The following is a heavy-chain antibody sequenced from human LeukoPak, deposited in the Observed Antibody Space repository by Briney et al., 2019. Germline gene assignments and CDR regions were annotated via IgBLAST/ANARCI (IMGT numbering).Heavy chain of an antibody. CDR1: GASISSYY. CDR2: IYYSGST. J-gene: IGHJ5*02. Sequence: SETLSLTCTVSGASISSYYWSWIRQPPGKGLEWIGYIYYSGSTDYNPSLKSRVTISVDTSKNQFSLRLSSVTAADTAVYYCARHRYYYDSSGYYYQPWGQGTLVTVSS. V-gene: IGHV4-59*13. D-gene: IGHD3-22*01. CDR3: ARHRYYYDSSGYYYQP.